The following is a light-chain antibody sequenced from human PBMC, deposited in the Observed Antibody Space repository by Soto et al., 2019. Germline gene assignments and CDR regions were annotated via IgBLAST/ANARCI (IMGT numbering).Light chain of an antibody. V-gene: IGLV2-23*02. CDR3: CSYAGIRSFVV. Sequence: QSALTQPASVSGSPGQSIPISCTGTSSDIGTYNLVSWYQQHPGKAPKLMIYEVIKRPSGVSNRFSGSKSANTASLTISGLQAEDEAEYYCCSYAGIRSFVVFGGGTQLTVL. J-gene: IGLJ2*01. CDR1: SSDIGTYNL. CDR2: EVI.